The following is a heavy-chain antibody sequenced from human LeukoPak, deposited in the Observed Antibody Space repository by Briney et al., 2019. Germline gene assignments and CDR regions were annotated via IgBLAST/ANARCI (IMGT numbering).Heavy chain of an antibody. CDR3: AREPTDSYGQNWFDP. CDR2: IYSRGAT. V-gene: IGHV4-61*09. Sequence: NPSQTLSLTCTVSGGSITSDGYFWSWIRQPAGKGLEWIGHIYSRGATHYNPSLKSRVTMSVDTSKNQFSLKLSSVTAADTAVYYCAREPTDSYGQNWFDPWGQGTLVTVSS. CDR1: GGSITSDGYF. D-gene: IGHD5-18*01. J-gene: IGHJ5*02.